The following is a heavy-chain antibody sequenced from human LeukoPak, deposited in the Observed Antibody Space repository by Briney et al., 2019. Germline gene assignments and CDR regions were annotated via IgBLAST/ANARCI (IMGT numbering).Heavy chain of an antibody. CDR1: GGSISSGGYY. D-gene: IGHD5-18*01. CDR2: IYYSGST. CDR3: SRTAPGYSYGYIVY. J-gene: IGHJ4*02. Sequence: SETLSLTCTVSGGSISSGGYYWSWIRQHPGKGLEWIGYIYYSGSTYYNPSLKSRVTISVDTSKNQFSLKLSSVTAADTAVYYCSRTAPGYSYGYIVYWGQGTLVTVSS. V-gene: IGHV4-31*03.